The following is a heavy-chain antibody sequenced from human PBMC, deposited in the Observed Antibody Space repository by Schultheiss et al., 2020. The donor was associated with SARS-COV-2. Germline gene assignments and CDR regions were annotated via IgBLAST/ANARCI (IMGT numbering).Heavy chain of an antibody. V-gene: IGHV1-69*04. Sequence: SVKVSCKASGGTFSSYAISWVRQAPGQGLEWMGRIIPILGIANYAQKFQGRVTITADKSTSTAYMELSSLRSEDTAVYYCARGTSTRGATHDYWGQGTLVTVSS. CDR3: ARGTSTRGATHDY. CDR1: GGTFSSYA. J-gene: IGHJ4*02. CDR2: IIPILGIA. D-gene: IGHD1-26*01.